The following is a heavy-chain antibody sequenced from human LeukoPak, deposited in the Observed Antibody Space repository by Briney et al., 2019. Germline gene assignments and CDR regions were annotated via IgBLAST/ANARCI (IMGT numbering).Heavy chain of an antibody. Sequence: ASVKVSCKASGYTFTSYGISRVRQAPGQGLEWMGWISGYNGNTKNAQKLQGRVTMTTDTSTSTAYMELSRLRSDDTAVYYCARVYDSSGYGYFDYWGQGTLVTVSS. D-gene: IGHD3-22*01. J-gene: IGHJ4*02. CDR2: ISGYNGNT. V-gene: IGHV1-18*01. CDR1: GYTFTSYG. CDR3: ARVYDSSGYGYFDY.